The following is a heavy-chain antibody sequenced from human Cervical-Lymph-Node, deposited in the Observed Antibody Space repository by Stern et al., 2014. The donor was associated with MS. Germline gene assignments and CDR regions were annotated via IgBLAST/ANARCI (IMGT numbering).Heavy chain of an antibody. J-gene: IGHJ4*02. D-gene: IGHD2/OR15-2a*01. CDR1: GYDFTGFF. V-gene: IGHV1-2*06. CDR3: AREATRIIVGIDY. CDR2: LNPNSDDP. Sequence: QVQLVQSGAKMKKPGASVKVSCKASGYDFTGFFIHWVRQVPGQGLEWMGRLNPNSDDPTYAQDFQDRVTLTRVTSISTAYLELSRLTSADTAVYYCAREATRIIVGIDYWGQGTQVTVSS.